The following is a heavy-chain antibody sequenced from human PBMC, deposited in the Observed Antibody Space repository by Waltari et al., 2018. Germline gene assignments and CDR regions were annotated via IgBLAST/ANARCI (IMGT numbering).Heavy chain of an antibody. V-gene: IGHV4-4*07. D-gene: IGHD3-10*01. CDR1: DVLVINYY. J-gene: IGHJ6*02. Sequence: QVQLQESGPGLVKPLETLSLTCTVSDVLVINYYWSWIRQAAGKGLEWIGRVSPSGSAKDNLALASRVDMSVDSTKNQFSLRWSSATAADTATYDCARDQHLAASRGFGMDIWGRGTSVTVSS. CDR3: ARDQHLAASRGFGMDI. CDR2: VSPSGSA.